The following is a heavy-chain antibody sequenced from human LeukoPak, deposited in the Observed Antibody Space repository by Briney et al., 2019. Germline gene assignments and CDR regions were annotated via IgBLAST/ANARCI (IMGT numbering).Heavy chain of an antibody. Sequence: SETLSLTCAVYGGSFSGYYWSWIRQPPGKGLEWIGEINHSGSTNYNPSLKSRVTISVDTSKNQFSLKLSSVTAADSAVYYCARAARQGFTMIVVPFFYFDLWGRGTLVTVSS. CDR3: ARAARQGFTMIVVPFFYFDL. D-gene: IGHD3-22*01. CDR2: INHSGST. CDR1: GGSFSGYY. J-gene: IGHJ2*01. V-gene: IGHV4-34*01.